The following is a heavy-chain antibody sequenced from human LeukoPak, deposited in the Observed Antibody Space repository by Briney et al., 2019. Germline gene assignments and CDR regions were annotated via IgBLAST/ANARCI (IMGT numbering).Heavy chain of an antibody. CDR2: IWSGGSYK. J-gene: IGHJ4*02. D-gene: IGHD2-15*01. Sequence: GRSLRLSCAASGFTFSRYGIHWVRQAPGKGLEWVAVIWSGGSYKYYADSVKGRFTISRDNSKNTLYLQMNSLRAEDTAVYYCAKPLPHCSGGSCYFDYWGQGTLVTVSS. CDR3: AKPLPHCSGGSCYFDY. CDR1: GFTFSRYG. V-gene: IGHV3-30*18.